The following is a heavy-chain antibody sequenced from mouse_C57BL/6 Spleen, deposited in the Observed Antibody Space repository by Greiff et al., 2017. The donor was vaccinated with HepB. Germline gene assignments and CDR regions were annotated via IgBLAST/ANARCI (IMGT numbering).Heavy chain of an antibody. V-gene: IGHV5-4*01. D-gene: IGHD3-3*01. CDR2: ISDGGSYT. CDR3: ARDRGRGFWYFDV. J-gene: IGHJ1*03. Sequence: DVKLVESGGGLVKPGGSLKLSCAASGFTFSSYAMSWVRQTPEKRLEWVATISDGGSYTYYPDNVKGRFTISRDNAKNNLYLQMSHLKSEDTAMYYCARDRGRGFWYFDVWGTGTTGTVSS. CDR1: GFTFSSYA.